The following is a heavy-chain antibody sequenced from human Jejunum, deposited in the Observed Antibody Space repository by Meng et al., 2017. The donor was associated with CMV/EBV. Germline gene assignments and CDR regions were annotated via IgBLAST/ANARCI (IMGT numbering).Heavy chain of an antibody. J-gene: IGHJ4*02. CDR3: TRQIVLTSQTRDY. CDR2: INPINGAT. CDR1: GYAFSAYS. Sequence: ASGYAFSAYSMHWVRPAPGQGLEWMGRINPINGATDFAPKFQGRVAITADLSINTAYLELIRLTSHDTAVYFCTRQIVLTSQTRDYWGQGSLVTVSS. V-gene: IGHV1-2*06. D-gene: IGHD2/OR15-2a*01.